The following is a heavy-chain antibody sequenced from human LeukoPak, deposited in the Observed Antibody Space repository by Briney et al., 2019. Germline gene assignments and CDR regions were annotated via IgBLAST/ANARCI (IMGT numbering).Heavy chain of an antibody. V-gene: IGHV4-38-2*01. D-gene: IGHD3-22*01. CDR3: ASWLGPYYYDRRTAFDI. CDR2: IYHSGST. J-gene: IGHJ3*02. Sequence: KPSETLSLTCAVSDYSISSGYYWAWIRQPPGKGLEWIGSIYHSGSTYYKPSLESRVTISVDTSKNQFSLKLSSVTAADTAVYYCASWLGPYYYDRRTAFDIWGQGTMVTVSS. CDR1: DYSISSGYY.